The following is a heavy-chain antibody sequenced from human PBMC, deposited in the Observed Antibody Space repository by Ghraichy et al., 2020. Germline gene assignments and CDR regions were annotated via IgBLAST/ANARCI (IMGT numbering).Heavy chain of an antibody. D-gene: IGHD3-3*01. V-gene: IGHV1-46*01. CDR3: ARDRRIVRFLEWSFDY. Sequence: ASVKVSCKASGYTFTSYYMHWVRQAPGQGLEWMGIINPSGGSTSYAQKFQGRVTMTRDTSTSTVYMELSSLRSEDTAVYYCARDRRIVRFLEWSFDYWGQGTLVTVSS. J-gene: IGHJ4*02. CDR1: GYTFTSYY. CDR2: INPSGGST.